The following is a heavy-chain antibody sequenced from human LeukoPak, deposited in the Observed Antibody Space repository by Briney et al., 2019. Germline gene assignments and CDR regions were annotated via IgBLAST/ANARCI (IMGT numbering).Heavy chain of an antibody. Sequence: GASVKVSCKASGYTFTGYYMHWVRQAPGQGLEWMGRINPNSGGTNYAQKFQGRVTMTRDTSISTAYMELSRLRSDDTAAYHCARVGDVVVVAATDDAFDIWGQGTMVTVSS. CDR3: ARVGDVVVVAATDDAFDI. CDR1: GYTFTGYY. D-gene: IGHD2-15*01. CDR2: INPNSGGT. V-gene: IGHV1-2*06. J-gene: IGHJ3*02.